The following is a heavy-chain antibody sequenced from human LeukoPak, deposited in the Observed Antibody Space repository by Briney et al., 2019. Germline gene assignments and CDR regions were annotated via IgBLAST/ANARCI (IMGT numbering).Heavy chain of an antibody. CDR2: IIPIFGTA. J-gene: IGHJ4*02. V-gene: IGHV1-69*13. D-gene: IGHD5-18*01. CDR3: ARVPLGYSWSGFDY. Sequence: SVKVSCKASGGTFSSYAISWVRQAPGQGLEWMGGIIPIFGTANYAQKFQGRVTITADESTSTAYMELSSLRSEDTAVYYCARVPLGYSWSGFDYWGQGTLDTVSS. CDR1: GGTFSSYA.